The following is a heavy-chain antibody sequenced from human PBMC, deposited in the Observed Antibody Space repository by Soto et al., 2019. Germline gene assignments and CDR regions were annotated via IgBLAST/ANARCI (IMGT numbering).Heavy chain of an antibody. CDR1: GFTFRSYV. V-gene: IGHV3-30*19. CDR3: ARWGTTGGLDV. CDR2: TSYDGSDK. Sequence: QVQLVESGGGVVQPGTSLRVSCVRSGFTFRSYVIHWVRQAQGKGLEWVALTSYDGSDKYYDNSVRGRFTISRDNSRNTVDLQMDSLRLEDTALYYCARWGTTGGLDVWGQGTLVSVSS. D-gene: IGHD3-16*01. J-gene: IGHJ1*01.